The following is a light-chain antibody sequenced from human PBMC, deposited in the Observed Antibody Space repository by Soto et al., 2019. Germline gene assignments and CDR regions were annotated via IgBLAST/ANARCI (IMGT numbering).Light chain of an antibody. Sequence: GDRVTLTCRASQSISSYLNWYQQKPGKAPKLLIYAASSLQSGVPSRFSGSGSGTDFTLTISSLQPEDFATYYCQQSYSTPRLTFGGGTKVEIK. CDR1: QSISSY. CDR2: AAS. V-gene: IGKV1-39*01. CDR3: QQSYSTPRLT. J-gene: IGKJ4*01.